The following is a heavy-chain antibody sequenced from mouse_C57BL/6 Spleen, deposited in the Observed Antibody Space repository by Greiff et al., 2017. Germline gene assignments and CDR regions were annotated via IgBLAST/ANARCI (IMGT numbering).Heavy chain of an antibody. CDR3: TVLRWLLPFAY. D-gene: IGHD2-3*01. V-gene: IGHV6-3*01. CDR1: GFTFSNYW. CDR2: IRLKSDNYAT. J-gene: IGHJ3*01. Sequence: EVMLVESGGGLVQPGGSMKLSCVASGFTFSNYWMNWVRQSPEKGLAWVAQIRLKSDNYATHYAESVKGRFTISRDDSKSSVYLQLNNLRAEDTGIYYCTVLRWLLPFAYWGQGTLVTVSA.